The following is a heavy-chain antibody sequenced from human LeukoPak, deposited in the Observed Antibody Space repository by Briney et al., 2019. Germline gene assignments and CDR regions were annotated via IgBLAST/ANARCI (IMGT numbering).Heavy chain of an antibody. CDR3: ARDAYDILTGSGAFDI. J-gene: IGHJ3*02. CDR1: GYSFTSYW. Sequence: GESLKISCKGSGYSFTSYWIGWVRQATGQGLEWMGWINPNSGGTNYAQKFQGRVTMTRDTSISTAYMELSRLRSDDTAVYYCARDAYDILTGSGAFDIWGQGTMVTVSS. D-gene: IGHD3-9*01. V-gene: IGHV1-2*02. CDR2: INPNSGGT.